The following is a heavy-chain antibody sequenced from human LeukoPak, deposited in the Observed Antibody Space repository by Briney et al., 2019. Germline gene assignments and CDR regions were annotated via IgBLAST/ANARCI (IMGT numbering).Heavy chain of an antibody. Sequence: ASVRLSCKASTYISSDFGISWVRLAPGGGLEWMGWVSGDDGQTNYEHKFYSRGEMTIEQSNNTASMELGALRSDDTAIYYCARVYLYTTGWSAAYCYFMVVWG. CDR3: ARVYLYTTGWSAAYCYFMVV. CDR1: TYISSDFG. J-gene: IGHJ6*03. D-gene: IGHD3-16*02. V-gene: IGHV1-18*01. CDR2: VSGDDGQT.